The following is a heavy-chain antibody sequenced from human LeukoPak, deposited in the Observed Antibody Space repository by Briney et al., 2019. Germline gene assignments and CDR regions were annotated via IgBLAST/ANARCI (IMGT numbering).Heavy chain of an antibody. CDR1: GYTFTGYY. CDR3: ASGVAAAGSSFDY. J-gene: IGHJ4*02. D-gene: IGHD6-13*01. V-gene: IGHV1-2*02. CDR2: INPNSGGT. Sequence: ASVKVSCKASGYTFTGYYIHWVRQAPGQGLEWMGWINPNSGGTNYAQKFQGRVTMTRDTSISTAYMELSRLRSDDTAVYYCASGVAAAGSSFDYWGQGTLVTVSS.